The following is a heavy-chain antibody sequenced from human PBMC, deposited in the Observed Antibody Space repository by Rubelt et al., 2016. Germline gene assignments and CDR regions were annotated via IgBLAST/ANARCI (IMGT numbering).Heavy chain of an antibody. D-gene: IGHD2-2*01. CDR1: GFTVSSNY. CDR2: IYSGGST. CDR3: ARGGYCGSTSCYFGMDV. Sequence: EVQLVESGGGLIQPGGSLRLSCAASGFTVSSNYMSWVRQAPGKGLEWVSVIYSGGSTYYIDSVKGRFTISRDNSKNTVYIQMNSLRVEDTAVYYCARGGYCGSTSCYFGMDVWGQGTTVTVSS. V-gene: IGHV3-53*01. J-gene: IGHJ6*02.